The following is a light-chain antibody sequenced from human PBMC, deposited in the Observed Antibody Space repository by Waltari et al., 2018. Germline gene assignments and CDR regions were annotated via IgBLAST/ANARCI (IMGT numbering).Light chain of an antibody. CDR3: CSYVSTSVL. CDR2: EVT. Sequence: WHQQHPDKAPKPMIYEVTKRATGVPDHFSGSKSGNTAALTISGLQAKDAADYYGCSYVSTSVLFGGGNKLTV. V-gene: IGLV2-11*03. J-gene: IGLJ2*01.